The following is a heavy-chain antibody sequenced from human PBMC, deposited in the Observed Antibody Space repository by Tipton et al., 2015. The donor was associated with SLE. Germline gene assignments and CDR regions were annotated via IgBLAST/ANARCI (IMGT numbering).Heavy chain of an antibody. CDR2: IKQDGGEQ. V-gene: IGHV3-7*01. J-gene: IGHJ4*02. Sequence: SLRLSCAASGFTFSTYWMSWVRQAPGKGLEWVANIKQDGGEQNYVDSVKGRLIISRDNAKNALYLQMNNLRAEDTAGYYCAREGGSYYPSYYFDYWGQGTLVTVSS. D-gene: IGHD1-26*01. CDR3: AREGGSYYPSYYFDY. CDR1: GFTFSTYW.